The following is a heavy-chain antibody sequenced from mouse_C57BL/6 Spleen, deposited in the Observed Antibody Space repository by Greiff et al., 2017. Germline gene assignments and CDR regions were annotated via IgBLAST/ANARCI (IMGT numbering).Heavy chain of an antibody. CDR3: AMGLRSGYFGG. CDR2: IHPSDSDT. V-gene: IGHV1-74*01. Sequence: QVQLQQPGAELVKPGASVKVSCKASGYTFTSYWMHWVKQRPGQGLEWIGRIHPSDSDTNYNQKFKGKATLTVDTSSSTAYMQLSSLTSEDSAVYYCAMGLRSGYFGGWGTGTTVTVSS. D-gene: IGHD1-1*01. J-gene: IGHJ1*03. CDR1: GYTFTSYW.